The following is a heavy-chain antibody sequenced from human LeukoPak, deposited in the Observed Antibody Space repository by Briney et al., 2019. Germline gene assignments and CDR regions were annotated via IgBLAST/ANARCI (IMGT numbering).Heavy chain of an antibody. CDR2: INEDGGEK. J-gene: IGHJ4*02. Sequence: GGSLRLSCAASGFPFSTYWMSWVRQAPGMGLEGVANINEDGGEKYYADSVKGRLTISRDNARNSLYVQMNNLRAEDTAVYYCARTSGDPFDYWGQGPLVAVSS. CDR3: ARTSGDPFDY. V-gene: IGHV3-7*01. CDR1: GFPFSTYW. D-gene: IGHD4-17*01.